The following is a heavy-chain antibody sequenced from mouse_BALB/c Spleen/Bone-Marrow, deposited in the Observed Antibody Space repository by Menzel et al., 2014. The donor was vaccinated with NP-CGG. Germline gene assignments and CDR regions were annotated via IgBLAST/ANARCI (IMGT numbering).Heavy chain of an antibody. J-gene: IGHJ3*01. CDR3: ASYYYGSYWFAY. CDR1: GFNIKDNY. D-gene: IGHD1-1*01. CDR2: IDTANGNT. V-gene: IGHV14-3*02. Sequence: FQLQQSGAEFVKPGASVKLSCTASGFNIKDNYMHWVKQRPEQGLEWIGRIDTANGNTKYEQKFKGKATITADTSSNPASPQLSSLTSEVSSVYYCASYYYGSYWFAYWGQETLVTVSA.